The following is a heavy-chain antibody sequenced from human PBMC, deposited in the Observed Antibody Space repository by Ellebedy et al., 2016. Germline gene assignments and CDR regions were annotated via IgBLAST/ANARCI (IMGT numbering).Heavy chain of an antibody. CDR3: ASLIAVAGTVDY. V-gene: IGHV3-7*01. D-gene: IGHD6-19*01. CDR2: IKQDGSEK. J-gene: IGHJ4*02. CDR1: DFTFSTYY. Sequence: GESLKISXTTSDFTFSTYYMSWVRQAPGKGLEWVANIKQDGSEKYYVDSVKGRFTISRDNAKNSLYLQMDSLRAEDTAVYYCASLIAVAGTVDYWGQGTLVTVSS.